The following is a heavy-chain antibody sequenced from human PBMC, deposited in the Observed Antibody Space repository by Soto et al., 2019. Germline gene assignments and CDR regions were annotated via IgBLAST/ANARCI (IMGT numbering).Heavy chain of an antibody. CDR2: ISGSGGST. CDR1: GFTFSSYA. CDR3: AHRPPYGSGSYYDPHYNWFDP. D-gene: IGHD3-10*01. J-gene: IGHJ5*02. Sequence: GGSLRLSCAASGFTFSSYAMSWVRQAPGKGLEWVSAISGSGGSTYYADSVKGRFTITKDTSKNQVVLTMTNMDPVDTATYYCAHRPPYGSGSYYDPHYNWFDPWGQGTLVTVSS. V-gene: IGHV3-23*01.